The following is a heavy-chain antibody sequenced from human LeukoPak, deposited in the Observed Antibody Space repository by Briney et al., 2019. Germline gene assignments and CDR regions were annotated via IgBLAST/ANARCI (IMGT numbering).Heavy chain of an antibody. CDR1: GFTFSIYW. D-gene: IGHD3-10*01. Sequence: GGSLRLSCAASGFTFSIYWMHWVRQAPGKGLVWVSRINSDGSSTSYADSVKGRFTISRDNAKNTLYLQMNSLRAEDTSVYYCARDPVVLLWFGELLPPYMDVWGKGTTVTVSS. CDR2: INSDGSST. CDR3: ARDPVVLLWFGELLPPYMDV. V-gene: IGHV3-74*01. J-gene: IGHJ6*03.